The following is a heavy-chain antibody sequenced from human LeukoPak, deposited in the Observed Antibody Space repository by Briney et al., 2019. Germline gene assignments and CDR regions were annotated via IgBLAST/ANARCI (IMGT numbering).Heavy chain of an antibody. D-gene: IGHD1-1*01. Sequence: PGGSLRLSCSASEFSFSGYSMNWVRQAPGKGLEWVSSISSSSSIYYADSVKGRFTISRDNSKNTLYLQMNSLRAEDTAVYYCATTSATGTGDYWGQGTLVTVTS. CDR1: EFSFSGYS. CDR3: ATTSATGTGDY. V-gene: IGHV3-21*04. CDR2: ISSSSSI. J-gene: IGHJ4*02.